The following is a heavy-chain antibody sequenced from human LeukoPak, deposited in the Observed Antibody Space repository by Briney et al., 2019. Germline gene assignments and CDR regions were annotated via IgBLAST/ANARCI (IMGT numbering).Heavy chain of an antibody. CDR2: INPNSGGT. V-gene: IGHV1-2*02. D-gene: IGHD3-16*02. CDR3: ARGSLSGDHFGYYYYVDV. J-gene: IGHJ6*03. Sequence: ASVKVSCKASGYTFTGYYMHWVRQAPGQGLEWMGWINPNSGGTNYAQKFQGRVTMTRDASISTAYMELSRLRSDDTAVYYCARGSLSGDHFGYYYYVDVWGKGTTVTVSS. CDR1: GYTFTGYY.